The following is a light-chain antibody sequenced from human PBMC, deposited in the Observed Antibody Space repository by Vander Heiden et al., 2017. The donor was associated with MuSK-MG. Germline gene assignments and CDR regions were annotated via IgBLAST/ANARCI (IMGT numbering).Light chain of an antibody. CDR2: DNT. CDR1: SSNTGRNY. Sequence: QSVFTQPPPASPTSGQRVPILCSGSSSNTGRNYASWYQQPPGAAPKRLIYDNTERPSGVPDRFSGSKSGTSATLGITGLQAGDEGGYYCATWDSSLSGVMFGGGTKLTVL. CDR3: ATWDSSLSGVM. J-gene: IGLJ3*02. V-gene: IGLV1-51*01.